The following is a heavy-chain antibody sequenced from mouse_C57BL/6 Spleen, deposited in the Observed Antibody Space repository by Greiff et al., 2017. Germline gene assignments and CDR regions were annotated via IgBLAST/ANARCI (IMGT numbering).Heavy chain of an antibody. CDR1: GYTFTSYW. CDR3: ARELRLSAY. V-gene: IGHV1-61*01. CDR2: IYPSDSET. J-gene: IGHJ3*01. D-gene: IGHD3-2*02. Sequence: VQLQQPGAELVRPGSSVKLSCKASGYTFTSYWLDWVKQRPGQGLEWIGNIYPSDSETHYNQKFKYKATLTVDKSSSTAYMQLSSLTSEDSAVYYCARELRLSAYWGQGTLVTVSA.